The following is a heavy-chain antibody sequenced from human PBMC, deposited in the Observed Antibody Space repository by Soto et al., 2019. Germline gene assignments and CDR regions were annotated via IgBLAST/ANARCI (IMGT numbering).Heavy chain of an antibody. CDR2: IRSKIDGGTT. CDR1: GFTFSNAW. D-gene: IGHD1-26*01. V-gene: IGHV3-15*01. Sequence: GGSLRLSCAASGFTFSNAWMSWVRQAPGKGLEWVGRIRSKIDGGTTDYAAPVKGRFTISRDDSKDTLYLQMNSLKTEDTAVYYCKWDLESSDPWGQGTLVTVSS. J-gene: IGHJ5*02. CDR3: KWDLESSDP.